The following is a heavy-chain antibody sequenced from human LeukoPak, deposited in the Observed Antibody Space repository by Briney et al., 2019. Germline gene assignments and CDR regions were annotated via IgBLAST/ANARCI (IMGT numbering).Heavy chain of an antibody. CDR1: GGSFSSYF. CDR2: INESGET. J-gene: IGHJ5*02. V-gene: IGHV4-34*01. D-gene: IGHD2-2*01. CDR3: ARLVGIAVLPDATEDNYFDP. Sequence: SETLSLTCAVSGGSFSSYFWTWIRQSPAGGLEWIGEINESGETDYNPSLKSRAKISIDTSRGHFSLTLTSVPAAHSALYYCARLVGIAVLPDATEDNYFDPWGQGNLVTVSS.